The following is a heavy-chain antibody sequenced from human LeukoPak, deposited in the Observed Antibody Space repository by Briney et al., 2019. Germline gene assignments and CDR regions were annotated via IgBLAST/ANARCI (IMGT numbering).Heavy chain of an antibody. CDR2: ISSSSSYI. CDR3: ARRIPASGMRDV. D-gene: IGHD3-10*01. Sequence: GGSLRLSCAASGFTFSSYTMNWVRQAPGKGLEWVSSISSSSSYIYYADSVKGRFTNSRDNAKNSLSLQMNSLRAEDTAVYYCARRIPASGMRDVWGQGTTVTVTS. V-gene: IGHV3-21*01. CDR1: GFTFSSYT. J-gene: IGHJ6*02.